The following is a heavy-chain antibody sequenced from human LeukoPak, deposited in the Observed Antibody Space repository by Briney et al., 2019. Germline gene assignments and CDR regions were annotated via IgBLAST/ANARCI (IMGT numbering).Heavy chain of an antibody. Sequence: GGSRRLSWAASGFTFISYGMHWFRQAPGKGLEWVAVISYDGSNKYYADSVKGRSTISRDNSKNTLYLQMNSLRAEDTAVYYCAKEGLRNWFDPWGQGTLVTVSS. CDR3: AKEGLRNWFDP. D-gene: IGHD4/OR15-4a*01. V-gene: IGHV3-30*18. CDR2: ISYDGSNK. J-gene: IGHJ5*02. CDR1: GFTFISYG.